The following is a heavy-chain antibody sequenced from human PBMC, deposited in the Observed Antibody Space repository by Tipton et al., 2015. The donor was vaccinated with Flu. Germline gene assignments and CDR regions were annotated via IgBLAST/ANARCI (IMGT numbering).Heavy chain of an antibody. V-gene: IGHV3-30-3*01. J-gene: IGHJ6*02. Sequence: SLRLSCAASGFTFNSYAMHWVRQAPGKGLEWVAVISYDGSNKYYADSVKGRFTISRDNSKNTLYLQMNSLRAEDTAVYYCARDPAGGPGWELANYYYYGMDVWGQGTTVTVSS. CDR1: GFTFNSYA. D-gene: IGHD1-26*01. CDR3: ARDPAGGPGWELANYYYYGMDV. CDR2: ISYDGSNK.